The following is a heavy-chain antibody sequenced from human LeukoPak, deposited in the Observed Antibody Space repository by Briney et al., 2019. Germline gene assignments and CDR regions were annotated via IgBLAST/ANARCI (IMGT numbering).Heavy chain of an antibody. Sequence: ASVKVSCKASGYTFTSYGTSWVRQVPGQGLEWMGWISAYTGNTNYAQNLQGRVTMTTDTSTRTAYMDLRSLRSDDTAVYYCARDLIAGATLAGGHDAFDIWGQGTMVTVSS. J-gene: IGHJ3*02. D-gene: IGHD1-26*01. CDR3: ARDLIAGATLAGGHDAFDI. CDR2: ISAYTGNT. V-gene: IGHV1-18*01. CDR1: GYTFTSYG.